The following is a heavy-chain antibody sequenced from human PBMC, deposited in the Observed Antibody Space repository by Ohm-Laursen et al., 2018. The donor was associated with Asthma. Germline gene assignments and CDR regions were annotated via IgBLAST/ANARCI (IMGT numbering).Heavy chain of an antibody. CDR2: INQDGSIW. CDR3: AVSIYAYGEGAY. V-gene: IGHV3-7*05. CDR1: GFTFSSYG. D-gene: IGHD3-10*01. Sequence: SLRLSCAASGFTFSSYGMTWVRQAPGRGLEWVANINQDGSIWGYVDSVKGRFAISRDNAHNSLYLQMNSLRAEDTAFYYCAVSIYAYGEGAYWGQGTLVTVSS. J-gene: IGHJ4*02.